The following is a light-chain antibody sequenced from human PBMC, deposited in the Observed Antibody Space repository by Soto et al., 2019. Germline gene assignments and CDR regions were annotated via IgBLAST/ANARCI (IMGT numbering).Light chain of an antibody. CDR3: CSYAGGGYV. J-gene: IGLJ1*01. CDR2: EGS. Sequence: QSALTQPASVSGSPGQSITISCTGTSSDVGSYNLVSWYQQHPGKAPKLMIYEGSKRPSGVSNRFSGSKSGNTASLTISGLQAEDEADYYCCSYAGGGYVFGTGTKVTV. CDR1: SSDVGSYNL. V-gene: IGLV2-23*01.